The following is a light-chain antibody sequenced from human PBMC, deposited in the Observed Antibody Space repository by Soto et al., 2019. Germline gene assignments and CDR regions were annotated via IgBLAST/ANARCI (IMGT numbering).Light chain of an antibody. CDR1: PGISSA. CDR2: DAS. J-gene: IGKJ5*01. Sequence: AIQLPPSPSSLSSSVAHSVPINGRASPGISSALAWYQQKPGKDPKIMIYDASSLDSGVQSRFSGSGSGKDFTITIRSLQNEDFANYYCQKCNNYHLNCGQGTRRE. CDR3: QKCNNYHLN. V-gene: IGKV1D-13*01.